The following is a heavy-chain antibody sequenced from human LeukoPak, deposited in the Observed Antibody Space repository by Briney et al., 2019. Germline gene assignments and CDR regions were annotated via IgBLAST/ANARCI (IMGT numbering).Heavy chain of an antibody. J-gene: IGHJ4*02. V-gene: IGHV3-30*18. CDR1: GFTFRSYG. CDR3: AKVGTVFSY. Sequence: GALRLSCAASGFTFRSYGMHWVRQAPGKGLEWVAVISYDGSNKYYADSVKGRFTISRDNSKNTLYLQMNSLRAEDTAVYYCAKVGTVFSYWGQGTLVTVSS. CDR2: ISYDGSNK. D-gene: IGHD3-3*01.